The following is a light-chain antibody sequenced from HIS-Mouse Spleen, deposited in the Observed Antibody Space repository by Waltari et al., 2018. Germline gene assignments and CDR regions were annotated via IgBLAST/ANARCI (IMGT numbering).Light chain of an antibody. J-gene: IGLJ2*01. Sequence: QSALTQPPSASGSPGQSVTISCTGTSSDVGGYNYVSWYQQHPGKAPDLMIYEVSKRPAGVPDLFSGSTAGNTACLTVSGLQAEDEADYYCSSYAGSNNVVFGGGTKLTVL. V-gene: IGLV2-8*01. CDR1: SSDVGGYNY. CDR3: SSYAGSNNVV. CDR2: EVS.